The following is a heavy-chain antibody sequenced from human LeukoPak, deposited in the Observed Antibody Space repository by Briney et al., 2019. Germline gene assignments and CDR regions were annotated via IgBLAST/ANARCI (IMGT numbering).Heavy chain of an antibody. D-gene: IGHD3-9*01. CDR2: IYYSGST. Sequence: SETLSLTCTVSGGSISSYYWSWIRQPPGKGLEWIGYIYYSGSTNYNPSLKSRVTISVDTSKNQFSLKLSSVTAADTAVYYCARIRYFRDAFDIWGQGTMVTVSS. J-gene: IGHJ3*02. CDR3: ARIRYFRDAFDI. CDR1: GGSISSYY. V-gene: IGHV4-59*01.